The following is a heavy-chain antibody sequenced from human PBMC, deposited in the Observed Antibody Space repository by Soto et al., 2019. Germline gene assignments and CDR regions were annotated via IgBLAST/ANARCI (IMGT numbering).Heavy chain of an antibody. CDR1: GYSFTSYW. D-gene: IGHD3-22*01. CDR3: ARQHRLYYYDSSGYYEFDY. CDR2: IYPGDSDT. J-gene: IGHJ4*02. V-gene: IGHV5-51*01. Sequence: GESLKISCKGSGYSFTSYWIGWVRQMPGKGLEWMGIIYPGDSDTRYSPSFQGQVTISADKSISTAYLQWSSLKASDTAMYYCARQHRLYYYDSSGYYEFDYWGQGTLVTVSS.